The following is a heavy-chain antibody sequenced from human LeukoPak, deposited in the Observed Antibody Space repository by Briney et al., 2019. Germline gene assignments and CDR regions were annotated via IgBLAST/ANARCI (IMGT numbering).Heavy chain of an antibody. V-gene: IGHV1-69*13. D-gene: IGHD3-22*01. Sequence: ASVTVSCTASGGTFSSYAISWVRQAPGQGLEWMGGIIPIFGTANYAQKFQDRVTITADESTSTAYMELSSLRSEDTAVYYCASAYYYDSSGYSLFDYWGQGTLVTVSS. J-gene: IGHJ4*02. CDR3: ASAYYYDSSGYSLFDY. CDR2: IIPIFGTA. CDR1: GGTFSSYA.